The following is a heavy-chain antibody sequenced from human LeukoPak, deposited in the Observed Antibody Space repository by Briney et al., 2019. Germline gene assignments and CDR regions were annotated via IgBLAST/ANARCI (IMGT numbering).Heavy chain of an antibody. D-gene: IGHD2-2*01. Sequence: GGSLRLSCAASGFTFSSSAMSWVRQAPGKGLEWVSAISNNGGYTYYADSVQGRFTISRDNSKSTLCLQMNSLRAEDTAVYYCVRGCGSASCPYFLDYWGQGTRVTVSS. V-gene: IGHV3-23*01. CDR2: ISNNGGYT. CDR1: GFTFSSSA. CDR3: VRGCGSASCPYFLDY. J-gene: IGHJ4*02.